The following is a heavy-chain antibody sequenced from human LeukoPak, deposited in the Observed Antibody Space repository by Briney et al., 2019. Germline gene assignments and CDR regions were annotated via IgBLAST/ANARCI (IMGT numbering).Heavy chain of an antibody. V-gene: IGHV3-7*01. CDR1: GFTLSSYW. CDR3: TRPVELHRCFDS. D-gene: IGHD1-1*01. CDR2: INEDGSQK. J-gene: IGHJ4*02. Sequence: SGGSLRLSCATSGFTLSSYWMTWIRQAPGKGLEWVASINEDGSQKDYVDSLRGRFAVSRDNAKNSLFLHMNNLRAEDTAVYYCTRPVELHRCFDSWCPGTLVIVSS.